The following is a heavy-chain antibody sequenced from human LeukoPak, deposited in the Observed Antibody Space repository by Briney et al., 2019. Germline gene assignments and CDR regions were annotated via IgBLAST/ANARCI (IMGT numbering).Heavy chain of an antibody. Sequence: GASVMGCCKASVFTSTCYDMDWVRQATGPGNEWRGIINPSGGSTSYAQKFQGRVTMTRDTSTSTVYMELSSLRSEDTAVYYCARDAGGPSYYYGMDVWGRGTAVTVSS. V-gene: IGHV1-46*01. CDR2: INPSGGST. D-gene: IGHD2-15*01. J-gene: IGHJ6*04. CDR3: ARDAGGPSYYYGMDV. CDR1: VFTSTCYD.